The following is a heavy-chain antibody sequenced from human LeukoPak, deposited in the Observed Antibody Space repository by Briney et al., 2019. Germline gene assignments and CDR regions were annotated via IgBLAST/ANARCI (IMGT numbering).Heavy chain of an antibody. V-gene: IGHV3-7*01. J-gene: IGHJ4*02. CDR2: IKQDGSEK. Sequence: PGGSLRLSCAASGFTFSSYWMSWVRQAPGKGLEWVANIKQDGSEKYYVDSVKGRFTIYRDNAKNSLYLQMNSVRAEDAAVYYCARDLSSGARKYFDCWGKGTLVTVSS. CDR3: ARDLSSGARKYFDC. CDR1: GFTFSSYW. D-gene: IGHD6-19*01.